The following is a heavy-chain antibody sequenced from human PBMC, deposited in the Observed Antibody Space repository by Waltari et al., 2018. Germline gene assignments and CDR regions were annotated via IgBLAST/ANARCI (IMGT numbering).Heavy chain of an antibody. V-gene: IGHV1-2*02. CDR2: INPISGGT. Sequence: QVQLVQSGAEVKKPGASVKVSCKASGYTFTGYYMHWVRQAPGQGLEWMGWINPISGGTNYAPKFQGRVTMTRDTSISTAYMELSRLRSDDTAVYYCARVEAPRDFDLWGRGTLVTVSS. J-gene: IGHJ2*01. CDR1: GYTFTGYY. CDR3: ARVEAPRDFDL.